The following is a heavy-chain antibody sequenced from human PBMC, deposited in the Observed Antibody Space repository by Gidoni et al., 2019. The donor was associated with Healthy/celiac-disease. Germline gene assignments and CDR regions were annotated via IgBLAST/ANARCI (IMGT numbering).Heavy chain of an antibody. V-gene: IGHV4-34*01. J-gene: IGHJ5*02. CDR2: INHSGST. D-gene: IGHD2-2*02. CDR3: ARFSVAIGYNWFDP. Sequence: QVQLQQWGAGLLKTSETLSFTCAVYGGSFSGYYWNWIRQPPGKGLEWIGEINHSGSTNYNPSLKSRVTISVDTSKNQFSLKLSSVTAADTAVYYCARFSVAIGYNWFDPWGQGTLVTVSS. CDR1: GGSFSGYY.